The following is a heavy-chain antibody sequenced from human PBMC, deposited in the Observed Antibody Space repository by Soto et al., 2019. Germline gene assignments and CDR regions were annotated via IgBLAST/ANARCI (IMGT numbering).Heavy chain of an antibody. J-gene: IGHJ3*01. Sequence: ASVKVSCKASGYSFSSYDINWVRQAAGQGLEWMGWMNPSSGNKAYAQKFQGRVAMTRNTSISTAYMELTSLTSEDTAAYYCARGGVSRGAFDLWGQGTVVT. CDR3: ARGGVSRGAFDL. CDR1: GYSFSSYD. V-gene: IGHV1-8*01. D-gene: IGHD3-10*01. CDR2: MNPSSGNK.